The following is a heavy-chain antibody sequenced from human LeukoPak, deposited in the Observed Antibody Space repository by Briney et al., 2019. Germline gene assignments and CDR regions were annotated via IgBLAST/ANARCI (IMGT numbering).Heavy chain of an antibody. CDR3: AREYSSSWGPSFDY. Sequence: GASVKVSCKASGYTFTGYYMHWVRQAPGQGLEWMGWINPNSGGTNYAQKFQGRVTMTRDTSISTAYMELSRLRSDDTAVYYCAREYSSSWGPSFDYWGQGTLVTVSS. J-gene: IGHJ4*02. CDR1: GYTFTGYY. V-gene: IGHV1-2*02. D-gene: IGHD6-13*01. CDR2: INPNSGGT.